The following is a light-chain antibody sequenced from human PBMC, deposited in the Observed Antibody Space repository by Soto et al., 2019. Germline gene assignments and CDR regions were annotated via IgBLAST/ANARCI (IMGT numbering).Light chain of an antibody. Sequence: DIQMSKSPSSLSSSVEDRVPITGRASQGITNYLNWYQQKLGQAPRLLIYAASTLESGVPSRFSDSGSGTDFTLTISSLQVEDFATYYCQQYYTYWHMFGQGTKVDIK. CDR2: AAS. V-gene: IGKV1-39*01. J-gene: IGKJ1*01. CDR3: QQYYTYWHM. CDR1: QGITNY.